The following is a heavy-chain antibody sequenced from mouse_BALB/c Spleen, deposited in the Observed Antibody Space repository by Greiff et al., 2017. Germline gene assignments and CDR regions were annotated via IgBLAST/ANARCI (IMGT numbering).Heavy chain of an antibody. CDR3: ARDHDYYGSSYFDY. CDR1: GFTFSDYG. D-gene: IGHD1-1*01. J-gene: IGHJ2*01. V-gene: IGHV5-15*02. CDR2: NSNLAYSI. Sequence: EVKLMESGGGLVQPGGSRKLSCAASGFTFSDYGMAWVRQAPGKGPEWVAFNSNLAYSIYYADTVTGRFTISRENAKNTLYLEMSSLRSEDTAMYYCARDHDYYGSSYFDYWGQGTTLTVSS.